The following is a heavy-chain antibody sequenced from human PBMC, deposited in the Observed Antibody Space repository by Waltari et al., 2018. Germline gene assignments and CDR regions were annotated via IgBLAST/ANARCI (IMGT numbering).Heavy chain of an antibody. CDR3: ARNHADFPIYGS. D-gene: IGHD3-3*01. J-gene: IGHJ5*02. Sequence: QVQLVQSGAEVKKPGASVKVSCKASGYTFTGYYMHWVRQAPGQGLEWMGWVNPNNGGTNDAQKFQGRVTMTRDTSISTAYMELSRLRSDDTAVYYCARNHADFPIYGSWGQGTLVTVSS. CDR1: GYTFTGYY. CDR2: VNPNNGGT. V-gene: IGHV1-2*02.